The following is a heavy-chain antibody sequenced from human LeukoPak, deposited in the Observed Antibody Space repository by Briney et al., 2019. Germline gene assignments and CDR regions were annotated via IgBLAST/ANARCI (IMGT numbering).Heavy chain of an antibody. Sequence: GESLKISCKGSGYSFTSYWIGWVRPMPGKGLEWMGIIYPGDSDTRYSPSFQGQVTISADKSISTAYLQWSSLKASDTAMYYCARTGDGYNRYNWFDPWGQGTLVTVSS. CDR2: IYPGDSDT. J-gene: IGHJ5*02. D-gene: IGHD5-24*01. CDR3: ARTGDGYNRYNWFDP. CDR1: GYSFTSYW. V-gene: IGHV5-51*01.